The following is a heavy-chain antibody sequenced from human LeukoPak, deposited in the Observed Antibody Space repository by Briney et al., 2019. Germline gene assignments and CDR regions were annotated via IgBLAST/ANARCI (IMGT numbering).Heavy chain of an antibody. CDR1: GYSFTSYW. Sequence: GESLKISCKGSGYSFTSYWIGCVRQMPGKVLEWMGIIYPGDSDTRYSPSFQGQVTISADKSISTAYLQWSSLKAPDTAMYYCARYYYGSGSYSDYWGQGTLVTVSS. V-gene: IGHV5-51*01. CDR2: IYPGDSDT. CDR3: ARYYYGSGSYSDY. D-gene: IGHD3-10*01. J-gene: IGHJ4*02.